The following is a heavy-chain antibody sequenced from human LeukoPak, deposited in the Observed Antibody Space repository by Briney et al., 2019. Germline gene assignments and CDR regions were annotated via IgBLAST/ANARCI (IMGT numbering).Heavy chain of an antibody. CDR3: ARCSIGAGWWFDP. J-gene: IGHJ5*02. D-gene: IGHD5-12*01. Sequence: GESLKISCKGSGYSFTSYWIGWVRQMPGKGLEWMGIIYPGDSDTRYSPSFQGQVTISADKSISTAYLQCSSLKASDTAMYYCARCSIGAGWWFDPWGQGTLVTVSS. V-gene: IGHV5-51*01. CDR1: GYSFTSYW. CDR2: IYPGDSDT.